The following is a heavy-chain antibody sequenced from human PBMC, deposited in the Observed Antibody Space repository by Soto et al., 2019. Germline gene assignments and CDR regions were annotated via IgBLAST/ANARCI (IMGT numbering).Heavy chain of an antibody. CDR1: GFTFSSYA. CDR3: AKASYYDSSGYSVPYDD. V-gene: IGHV3-23*01. J-gene: IGHJ4*02. CDR2: ISGSGGST. Sequence: PGGSLRLSCAASGFTFSSYAMSWVRQAPGKGLEWVSAISGSGGSTYYADSVKGRFTISRDNSKNTLYLQMNSLRAEDTAVYYCAKASYYDSSGYSVPYDDWGQGTLVTVSS. D-gene: IGHD3-22*01.